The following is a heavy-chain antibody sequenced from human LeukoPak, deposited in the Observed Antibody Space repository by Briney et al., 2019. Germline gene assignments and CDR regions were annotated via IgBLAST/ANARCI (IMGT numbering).Heavy chain of an antibody. CDR1: GFIFSNYA. CDR3: VRSTGYFYYGMDV. Sequence: GGSLRLSCAASGFIFSNYAMYWVRQAPGEGLEWVSVISGGGAATYADSVKGRFTISRDNSRNTVYLQMDNLRDEDLAVYYCVRSTGYFYYGMDVWGQGTTVTVS. CDR2: ISGGGAA. J-gene: IGHJ6*02. V-gene: IGHV3-23*01.